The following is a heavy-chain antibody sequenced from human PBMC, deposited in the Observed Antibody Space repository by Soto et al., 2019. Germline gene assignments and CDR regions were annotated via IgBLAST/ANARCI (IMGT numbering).Heavy chain of an antibody. CDR2: INHSGST. J-gene: IGHJ3*02. V-gene: IGHV4-34*01. CDR1: GGSFSGYY. D-gene: IGHD4-17*01. Sequence: PSETLSLTCAVYGGSFSGYYWSWIRQPPGKGLEWIGEINHSGSTNYNPSLKSRVTISVDTSKNQFSLKLSSVTAADTAVYYCARATTTVTTIRDAFDIWGQGTMVTVSS. CDR3: ARATTTVTTIRDAFDI.